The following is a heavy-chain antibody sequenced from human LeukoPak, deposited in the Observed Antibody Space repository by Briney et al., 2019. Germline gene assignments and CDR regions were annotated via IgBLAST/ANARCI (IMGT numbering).Heavy chain of an antibody. CDR2: ISSSGGST. Sequence: GGSLRLSCAASGFTFSSYAMSWVRQAPGKGMEWVSAISSSGGSTYYADSVKGRFTISRDNSKNTLYLQMNSLRAEDTAVYYCAKSNGYGLVDIWGQGTMVTVSS. CDR3: AKSNGYGLVDI. D-gene: IGHD3-10*01. CDR1: GFTFSSYA. V-gene: IGHV3-23*01. J-gene: IGHJ3*02.